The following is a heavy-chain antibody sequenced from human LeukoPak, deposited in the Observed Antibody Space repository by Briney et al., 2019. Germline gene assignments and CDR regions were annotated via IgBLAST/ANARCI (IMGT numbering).Heavy chain of an antibody. CDR3: AKSIEYSSSSFDY. Sequence: GRSLRLSCTASGFTFSSYGMHWVRQAPGKGLEWVAVISYDGRNKYYGDSVKGRFTISRDNSKNTLYLQMNSLRAEDTAVYYCAKSIEYSSSSFDYWSQGTLVTVSS. V-gene: IGHV3-30*18. CDR1: GFTFSSYG. D-gene: IGHD6-6*01. J-gene: IGHJ4*02. CDR2: ISYDGRNK.